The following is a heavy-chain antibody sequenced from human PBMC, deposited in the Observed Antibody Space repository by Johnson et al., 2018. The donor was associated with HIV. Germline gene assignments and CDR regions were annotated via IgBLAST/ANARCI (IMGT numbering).Heavy chain of an antibody. V-gene: IGHV3-23*04. Sequence: DVQLVESGGGLVQPGGSLRLSCAASGFTFRSYAMSWVRQAPGKGLEWVSAISGSGGSTYYAVFVKGRFTISRDNAKNTMFVQLNSLRADDTAVYYCARSGPTCAFDFWGQGTMVTVSS. J-gene: IGHJ3*01. CDR2: ISGSGGST. CDR1: GFTFRSYA. CDR3: ARSGPTCAFDF. D-gene: IGHD3-10*01.